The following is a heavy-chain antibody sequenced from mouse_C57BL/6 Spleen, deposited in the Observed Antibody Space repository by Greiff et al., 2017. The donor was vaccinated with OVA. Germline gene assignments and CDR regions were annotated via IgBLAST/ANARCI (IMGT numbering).Heavy chain of an antibody. V-gene: IGHV1-26*01. CDR3: ANGNYDYAMDY. Sequence: EVQLQQSGPELVKPGASVKISCKASGYTFTDYYMNWVKQSHGKSLEWIGDINPNNGGTSYNQKFKGKATLTVDKSSSTAYMELRSLTSEDSAVYYCANGNYDYAMDYWGQGTSVTVSS. CDR2: INPNNGGT. J-gene: IGHJ4*01. CDR1: GYTFTDYY. D-gene: IGHD2-1*01.